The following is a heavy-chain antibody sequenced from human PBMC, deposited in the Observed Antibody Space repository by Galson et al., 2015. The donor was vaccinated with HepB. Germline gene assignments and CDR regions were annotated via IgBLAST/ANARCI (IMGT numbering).Heavy chain of an antibody. Sequence: SLRLSCAASGFTFSSYWMSWVRQAPGKGLEWVANIKQDGSEKYYVDSVKGRFTISRDNAKNSLYLQMNSLRAEDTAVYYCAREGYCSSTSCYTGAFDIWGQGTMVTVSS. D-gene: IGHD2-2*02. CDR1: GFTFSSYW. V-gene: IGHV3-7*03. CDR3: AREGYCSSTSCYTGAFDI. CDR2: IKQDGSEK. J-gene: IGHJ3*02.